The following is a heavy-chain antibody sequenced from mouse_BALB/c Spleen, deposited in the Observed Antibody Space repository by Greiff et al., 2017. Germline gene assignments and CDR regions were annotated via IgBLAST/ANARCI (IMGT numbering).Heavy chain of an antibody. J-gene: IGHJ1*01. Sequence: QVQLQQSGAELVKPGAPVKLSCKASGYTFTSYWMNWVKQRPGRGLEWIGRIDPSDSETHYNQKFKDKATLTVDKSSSTAYIQLSSLTSEDSAVYYCARITTEGFDVWGAGTTVTVSS. CDR1: GYTFTSYW. V-gene: IGHV1-69*02. D-gene: IGHD1-1*01. CDR3: ARITTEGFDV. CDR2: IDPSDSET.